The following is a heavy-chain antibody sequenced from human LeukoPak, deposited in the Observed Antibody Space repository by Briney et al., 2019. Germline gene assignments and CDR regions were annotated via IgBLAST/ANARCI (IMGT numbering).Heavy chain of an antibody. J-gene: IGHJ4*02. D-gene: IGHD5-18*01. CDR2: INPNSGGT. V-gene: IGHV1-2*02. CDR1: GYTFTGYY. CDR3: ARTVDTAMVGSDY. Sequence: ASVKVSCKASGYTFTGYYMHWVRQAPGQGLEWMGWINPNSGGTNYAQKFQGRVTMTRDTSISTAYMELSRLRSDDTAVYYCARTVDTAMVGSDYWGQGTLVTVSS.